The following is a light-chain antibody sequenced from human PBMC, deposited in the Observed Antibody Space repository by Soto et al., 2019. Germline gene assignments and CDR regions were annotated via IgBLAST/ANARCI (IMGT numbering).Light chain of an antibody. CDR1: QSVLYSSNNKNY. V-gene: IGKV4-1*01. CDR2: WAS. CDR3: QQYYSTPPT. J-gene: IGKJ1*01. Sequence: DIVMTQSPDSLAVSLGERATINCKSSQSVLYSSNNKNYLAWYQQKPGQPPKLLIYWASTRESGVPDGFSGSGSGTDFTLTISSLQAEDVAVYYCQQYYSTPPTFGQGTKVDIK.